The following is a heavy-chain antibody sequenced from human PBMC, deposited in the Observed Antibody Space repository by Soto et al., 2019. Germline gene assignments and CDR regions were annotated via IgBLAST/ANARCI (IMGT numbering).Heavy chain of an antibody. J-gene: IGHJ4*02. CDR1: GYTFTGYY. V-gene: IGHV1-2*04. Sequence: ASVKVSCKASGYTFTGYYMHWVRQAPGQGLEWMGWINPNSGGTNYAQKFQGWVTMTRDTSISTAYMELSRLRSDDTAVYYCARESDFEDCSSTSCYIDYWGQGTLVTVSS. CDR2: INPNSGGT. CDR3: ARESDFEDCSSTSCYIDY. D-gene: IGHD2-2*02.